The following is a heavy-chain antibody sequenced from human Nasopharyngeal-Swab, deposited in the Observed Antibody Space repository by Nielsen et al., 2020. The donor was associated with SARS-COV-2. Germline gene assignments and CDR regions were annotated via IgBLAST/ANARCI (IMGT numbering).Heavy chain of an antibody. Sequence: SETLSLTCTVSGGSIISSSYYWGWIRQPPGKGLEWIGSIYYSGSTYYNPSLKSRVSISVDTSKNQFSLKLSSVTAADTAVYYCARSPKYYYDSSGYYYGDYWGQGTLVTVSS. D-gene: IGHD3-22*01. CDR2: IYYSGST. CDR1: GGSIISSSYY. CDR3: ARSPKYYYDSSGYYYGDY. V-gene: IGHV4-39*01. J-gene: IGHJ4*02.